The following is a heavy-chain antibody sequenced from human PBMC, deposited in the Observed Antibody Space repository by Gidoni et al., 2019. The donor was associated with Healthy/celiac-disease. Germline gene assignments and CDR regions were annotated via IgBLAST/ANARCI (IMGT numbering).Heavy chain of an antibody. Sequence: EVQLLESGGGLVQTGGSLRLSCAASGFTFSSYAMRWVRQAPGKGLEWVSAISGSGGSTYYADSVKGRFTISRDNSKNTLYLQMNSLRAEDTAVYYCAKVEAPTTPFDYWGQGTLVTVSS. CDR1: GFTFSSYA. CDR3: AKVEAPTTPFDY. CDR2: ISGSGGST. J-gene: IGHJ4*02. V-gene: IGHV3-23*01.